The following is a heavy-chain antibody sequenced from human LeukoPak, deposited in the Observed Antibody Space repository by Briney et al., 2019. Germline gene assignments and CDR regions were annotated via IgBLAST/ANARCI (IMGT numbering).Heavy chain of an antibody. J-gene: IGHJ4*02. CDR2: ISAYNGNT. CDR1: GYTFTSYG. D-gene: IGHD2-2*01. V-gene: IGHV1-18*01. CDR3: ARQYQLGHFDY. Sequence: ASVKVSCKASGYTFTSYGISWVRQAPGQGLEWMGWISAYNGNTNYAQELQGRVTMTTDTSTSTAYMELRSPRSDDTAVYYCARQYQLGHFDYWGQGTLVTVSS.